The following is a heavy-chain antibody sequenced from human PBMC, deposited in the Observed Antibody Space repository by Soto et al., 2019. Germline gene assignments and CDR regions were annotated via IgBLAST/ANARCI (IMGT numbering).Heavy chain of an antibody. CDR1: GGSVSSGSYY. CDR2: IYYSGST. D-gene: IGHD1-1*01. J-gene: IGHJ5*02. CDR3: ARNWNDNPAENWFDP. V-gene: IGHV4-61*01. Sequence: SETLSLTCTVSGGSVSSGSYYWSWIRQPPGKGLEWIGYIYYSGSTNYNPSLKSRVTISVDTSKNQFSLSLTSVTAADTAVYYCARNWNDNPAENWFDPWGQGTLVTVSS.